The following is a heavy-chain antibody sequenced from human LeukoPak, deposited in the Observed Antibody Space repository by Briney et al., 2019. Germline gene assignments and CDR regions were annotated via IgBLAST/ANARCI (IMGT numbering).Heavy chain of an antibody. V-gene: IGHV3-9*01. Sequence: PGGSLRLSCAVSGFTFDDYAMHWLRQVPGKGLEGVPGINWNSDGIGYADSVKGRFTTSRDNAKNSLYLQMNSLRAEDTAFYYCAINGGGDSGYGNFDYWGQGTLVTVS. CDR1: GFTFDDYA. CDR3: AINGGGDSGYGNFDY. J-gene: IGHJ4*02. D-gene: IGHD5-12*01. CDR2: INWNSDGI.